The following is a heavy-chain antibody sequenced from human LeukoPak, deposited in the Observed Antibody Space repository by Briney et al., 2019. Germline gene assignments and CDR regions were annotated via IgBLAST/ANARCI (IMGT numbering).Heavy chain of an antibody. CDR1: GFTFSSYV. CDR3: AKGQMVRGVTTSYYMDA. D-gene: IGHD3-10*01. Sequence: PGGSLRLSCAASGFTFSSYVMSWVRQAPGKGLEWVSAIGGYSLTVYNAQSMKGRFTVSRDNSKNTLYLQVTDLRVDDTAVYYCAKGQMVRGVTTSYYMDAWRKGTRVTVSS. CDR2: IGGYSLTV. V-gene: IGHV3-23*01. J-gene: IGHJ6*03.